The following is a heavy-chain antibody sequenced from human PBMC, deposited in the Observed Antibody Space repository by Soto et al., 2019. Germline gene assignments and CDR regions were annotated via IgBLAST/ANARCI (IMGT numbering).Heavy chain of an antibody. J-gene: IGHJ4*02. CDR1: GINFDDNP. Sequence: PGESLKISCKVSGINFDDNPISWVRQMPGKGLEWMGRLSRDGSSTSYSPTFQGHVSIYADRTTNTAYLQWSNLRASDTAMYYCARLGPGDWGQGTLVTVSS. CDR2: LSRDGSST. D-gene: IGHD7-27*01. CDR3: ARLGPGD. V-gene: IGHV5-10-1*01.